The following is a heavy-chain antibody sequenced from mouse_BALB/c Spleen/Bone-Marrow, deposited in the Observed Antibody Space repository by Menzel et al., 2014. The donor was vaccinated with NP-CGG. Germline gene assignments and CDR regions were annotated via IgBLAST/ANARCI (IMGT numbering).Heavy chain of an antibody. CDR2: INPSNGGT. Sequence: AQLVESGAELVKPGASVKLSCKASGYTFTSYRMHWVKLTPGQGFEWIGEINPSNGGTNYNEKFKRKATLTVDKSSSTAYMQLSSLTSEDSAVYYCTIGGFDYWGQGTTLTVSS. CDR3: TIGGFDY. J-gene: IGHJ2*01. V-gene: IGHV1S16*01. CDR1: GYTFTSYR.